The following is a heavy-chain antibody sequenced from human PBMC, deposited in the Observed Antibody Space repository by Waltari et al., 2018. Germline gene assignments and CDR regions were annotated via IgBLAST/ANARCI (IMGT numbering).Heavy chain of an antibody. Sequence: QVQLVQSGAEVKKPGASVKVSCKASGYTFTGYYIHWVRQAPGQGLEWMGWMKPNSGGTNYAQKLQGRVTMTRDTSISTAYMELSRLRSDDTAVYYCASGVKQLDDAFDIWGQGTMVTVSS. CDR2: MKPNSGGT. J-gene: IGHJ3*02. D-gene: IGHD6-6*01. CDR3: ASGVKQLDDAFDI. V-gene: IGHV1-2*02. CDR1: GYTFTGYY.